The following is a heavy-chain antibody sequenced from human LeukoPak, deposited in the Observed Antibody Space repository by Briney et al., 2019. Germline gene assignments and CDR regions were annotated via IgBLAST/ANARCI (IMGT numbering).Heavy chain of an antibody. J-gene: IGHJ3*02. CDR2: IYYSGST. Sequence: SETLSLTCTVSGGSISSYYWGWIRQPPGKGLEWIGSIYYSGSTYYNPSLKSRVTISVDTSKNQFSLKLSSVTAADTAVYYCAFLLAGVSDGYDNAFDIWGQGTMVTVSS. CDR3: AFLLAGVSDGYDNAFDI. D-gene: IGHD3-22*01. CDR1: GGSISSYY. V-gene: IGHV4-39*07.